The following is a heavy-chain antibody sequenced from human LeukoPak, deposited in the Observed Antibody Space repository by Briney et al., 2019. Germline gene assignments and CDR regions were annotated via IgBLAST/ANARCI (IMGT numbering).Heavy chain of an antibody. Sequence: PGGSLRLSCAASGFTFSSFGMHWVRQAPGKGLEWVAVIWYDGSNKYYADSVKGRFTISRDNSKNTLYLQMNSLRAEDTAVYYCARGGPGSGSYYTPFFDYWGQGTLVTVSS. V-gene: IGHV3-33*01. J-gene: IGHJ4*02. CDR2: IWYDGSNK. CDR1: GFTFSSFG. CDR3: ARGGPGSGSYYTPFFDY. D-gene: IGHD3-10*01.